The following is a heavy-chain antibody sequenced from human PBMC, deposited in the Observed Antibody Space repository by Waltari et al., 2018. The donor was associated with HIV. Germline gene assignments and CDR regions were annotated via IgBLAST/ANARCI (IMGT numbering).Heavy chain of an antibody. Sequence: EVQLLASGGESTQPGKSLTIYCGGSGFGFANYGMAWVGRGPGGGLESSASISGSGSKTYYVDSVKGRFTISRDNSKNVMYLKMTNLKVDDTAMYFCAKDLSISSARPRLVSFDFWSQGTQVSVAS. CDR1: GFGFANYG. J-gene: IGHJ4*02. V-gene: IGHV3-23*01. D-gene: IGHD6-6*01. CDR2: ISGSGSKT. CDR3: AKDLSISSARPRLVSFDF.